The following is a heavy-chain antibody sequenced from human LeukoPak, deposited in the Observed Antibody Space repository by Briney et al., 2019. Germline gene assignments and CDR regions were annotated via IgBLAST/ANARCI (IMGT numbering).Heavy chain of an antibody. CDR1: GFTFTTYW. CDR2: INSDGSIT. J-gene: IGHJ6*02. CDR3: ARDAVDTANAV. Sequence: GGSLRLSCAASGFTFTTYWMHWVRQAPGKGLVWVSPINSDGSITSYADSVKGRFTISRDNAKNTLYLQMNSLRAEDTAVYYCARDAVDTANAVWGQGTTVTVSS. D-gene: IGHD5-18*01. V-gene: IGHV3-74*01.